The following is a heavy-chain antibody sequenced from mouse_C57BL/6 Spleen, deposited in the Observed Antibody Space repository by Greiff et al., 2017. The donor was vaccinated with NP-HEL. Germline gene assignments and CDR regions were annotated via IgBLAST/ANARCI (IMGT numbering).Heavy chain of an antibody. V-gene: IGHV2-9-1*01. Sequence: VKLVESGPGLVAPSQSLSITCTVSGFSLTSYAISWVRQPPGKGLEWLGVIWTGGGTNYNSALKSRLSISKDNSKSQVFLKMNSLQTDDTARYYCARNSPYYYGSSGVFDYWGQGTTLTVSS. CDR2: IWTGGGT. CDR1: GFSLTSYA. CDR3: ARNSPYYYGSSGVFDY. J-gene: IGHJ2*01. D-gene: IGHD1-1*01.